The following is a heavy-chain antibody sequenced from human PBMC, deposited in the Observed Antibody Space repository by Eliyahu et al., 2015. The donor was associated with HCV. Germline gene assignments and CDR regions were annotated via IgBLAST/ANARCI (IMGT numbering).Heavy chain of an antibody. Sequence: QVQLQESGPGLVKPSQTLSLTCTVSGGSISSGGYYWSWIRQHPGKGLEWIGYIYYSGSTYYNPSLKSRVTISVDTSKNQFSLKLSSVTAADTAVYYCATEKVPAAPSNYYYYGMDVWGQGTTVTVSS. CDR1: GGSISSGGYY. CDR2: IYYSGST. CDR3: ATEKVPAAPSNYYYYGMDV. V-gene: IGHV4-31*03. D-gene: IGHD2-2*01. J-gene: IGHJ6*02.